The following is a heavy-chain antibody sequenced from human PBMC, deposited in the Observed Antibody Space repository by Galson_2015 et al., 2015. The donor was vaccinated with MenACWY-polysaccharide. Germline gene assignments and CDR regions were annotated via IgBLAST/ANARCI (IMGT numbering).Heavy chain of an antibody. Sequence: SLRLSCAASGFTFSNYAMSWVRQAPGKGLEWVSNISGSGSNTHYADSMKGRFTISRDNSKNSLSLQMNSLRAEDTAVYYCARVLYSTGKYHFDYWGQGTLVAVSS. J-gene: IGHJ4*02. CDR1: GFTFSNYA. CDR3: ARVLYSTGKYHFDY. V-gene: IGHV3-23*01. D-gene: IGHD2-2*01. CDR2: ISGSGSNT.